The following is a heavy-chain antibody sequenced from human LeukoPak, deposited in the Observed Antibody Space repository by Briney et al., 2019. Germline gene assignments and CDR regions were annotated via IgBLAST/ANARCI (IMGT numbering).Heavy chain of an antibody. D-gene: IGHD6-19*01. J-gene: IGHJ4*02. Sequence: ASVKVSCKASGYTFIGYYIHWVRQAPGQGLEWMGRINPNRGGTSYAQKFQGRVTMTKDTSITTAYMDLSSLRSDDTAVYYCARTPLAGLERVDGFDYWGQGILVTVSS. CDR2: INPNRGGT. CDR3: ARTPLAGLERVDGFDY. CDR1: GYTFIGYY. V-gene: IGHV1-2*06.